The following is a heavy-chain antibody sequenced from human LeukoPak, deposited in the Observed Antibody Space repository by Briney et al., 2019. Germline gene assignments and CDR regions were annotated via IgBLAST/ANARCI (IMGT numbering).Heavy chain of an antibody. Sequence: GGSLRLSCAASGSILSSNHMSWVRQVPGKGLEWVSIIYSDDTTYYADSVKGRFTVSRDKSKNTLYLQMNSLRAEDTAVYYCARETPGSRVFDYWGQGTLVTVSS. V-gene: IGHV3-66*01. CDR1: GSILSSNH. D-gene: IGHD1-14*01. CDR3: ARETPGSRVFDY. J-gene: IGHJ4*02. CDR2: IYSDDTT.